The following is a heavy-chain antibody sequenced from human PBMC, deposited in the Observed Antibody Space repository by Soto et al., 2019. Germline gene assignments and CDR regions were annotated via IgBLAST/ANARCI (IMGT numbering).Heavy chain of an antibody. CDR3: AKRSGEPYGNSWSYYGYYYFGMAV. CDR2: ISAYNGNT. CDR1: GYTFTSYG. D-gene: IGHD1-26*01. Sequence: QVQLVQSGAEVKKPGASVKVSCKASGYTFTSYGISWVRQAPGQGLEWMGWISAYNGNTNYAQKLQGRVTMTTYTSTSTPYMELRRQGSGDTAVYYCAKRSGEPYGNSWSYYGYYYFGMAVWGQDTTVTFSS. V-gene: IGHV1-18*01. J-gene: IGHJ6*02.